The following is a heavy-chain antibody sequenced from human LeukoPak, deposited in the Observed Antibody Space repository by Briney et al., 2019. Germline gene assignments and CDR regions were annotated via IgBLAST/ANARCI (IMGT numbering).Heavy chain of an antibody. CDR1: GFTFSSYA. Sequence: GGSLRLSCAASGFTFSSYAMSWVRQAPGKGLEWVSGISGSGGSTYYADSVKGRFTISRDNSKNRLYLQMNSLRAEDTDVYYCAKRPRGNYLDPFDYWGQGTLVTVSS. J-gene: IGHJ4*02. CDR2: ISGSGGST. V-gene: IGHV3-23*01. D-gene: IGHD3-10*01. CDR3: AKRPRGNYLDPFDY.